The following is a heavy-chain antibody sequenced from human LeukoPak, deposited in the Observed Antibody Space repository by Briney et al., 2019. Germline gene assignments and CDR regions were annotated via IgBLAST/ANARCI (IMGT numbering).Heavy chain of an antibody. CDR1: GGSISSGGYS. D-gene: IGHD4-17*01. V-gene: IGHV4-30-2*01. CDR3: ASLRGDYVAFDY. CDR2: IYHSGST. Sequence: PSQTLSLTCAVSGGSISSGGYSWSWIRQPPGKGLEWIGYIYHSGSTYYNPSLKSRVTISVDRSKNQFSLKLSSVIAADTAVYYCASLRGDYVAFDYWGQGTLVTVSS. J-gene: IGHJ4*02.